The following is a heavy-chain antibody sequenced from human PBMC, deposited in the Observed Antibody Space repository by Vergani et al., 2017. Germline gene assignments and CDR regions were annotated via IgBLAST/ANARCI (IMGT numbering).Heavy chain of an antibody. CDR3: ARLGGDYDSFDI. CDR1: GGSISSSSYY. D-gene: IGHD4-17*01. J-gene: IGHJ3*02. V-gene: IGHV4-39*01. Sequence: QVQLQESGPGLVKPSETLSLTCTVSGGSISSSSYYWGWIRQPPGKGLEWIGSIYYSGSTYYNPSLKSRVTISVDTSKNQFSLKLSSVTAADTAVYYCARLGGDYDSFDIWGQGTTVTVSS. CDR2: IYYSGST.